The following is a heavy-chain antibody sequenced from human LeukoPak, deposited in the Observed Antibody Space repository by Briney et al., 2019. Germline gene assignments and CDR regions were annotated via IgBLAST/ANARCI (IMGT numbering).Heavy chain of an antibody. CDR1: GFTVSSNY. CDR3: ARGRVPATSVTSY. D-gene: IGHD2-15*01. Sequence: GGSLRLSCAASGFTVSSNYMSWVRQAPGKGLEWVSVIYSGGSTYYADSVKGRFTISRDNSKNTLYLQMNSLRAEDTAVYYCARGRVPATSVTSYWGQGTLVTVSS. V-gene: IGHV3-53*01. CDR2: IYSGGST. J-gene: IGHJ4*02.